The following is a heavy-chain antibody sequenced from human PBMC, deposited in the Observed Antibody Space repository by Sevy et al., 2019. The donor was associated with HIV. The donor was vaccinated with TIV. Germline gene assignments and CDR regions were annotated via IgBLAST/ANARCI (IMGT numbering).Heavy chain of an antibody. V-gene: IGHV1-2*02. CDR2: INPNSGGT. J-gene: IGHJ4*02. CDR3: ARMGDYYDSSGYYPLKF. CDR1: GYTFTAYY. Sequence: ASVKVSCKASGYTFTAYYIHWVRQAPGQGLEWMGWINPNSGGTYFGKKFQDSVTLTTDTSVNTAYMELRSLRFDDTAVYYCARMGDYYDSSGYYPLKFWGQGTLVTVSS. D-gene: IGHD3-22*01.